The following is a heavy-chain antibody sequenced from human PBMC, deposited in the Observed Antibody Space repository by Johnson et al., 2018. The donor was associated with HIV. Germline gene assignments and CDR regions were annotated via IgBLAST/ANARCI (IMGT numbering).Heavy chain of an antibody. D-gene: IGHD1-26*01. V-gene: IGHV3-30*02. CDR2: IRYDGSNK. CDR1: GFTFSSYG. CDR3: AKSTWELRHLDAFDI. Sequence: QVQLVESGGGVVQPGGSLRLSCAASGFTFSSYGMHWVRQAPGNGLEWVAFIRYDGSNKYYADSVKGRFTISRDNSKNTLYLQMNSLRAEDTAVYYCAKSTWELRHLDAFDIWGQGTMVTVSS. J-gene: IGHJ3*02.